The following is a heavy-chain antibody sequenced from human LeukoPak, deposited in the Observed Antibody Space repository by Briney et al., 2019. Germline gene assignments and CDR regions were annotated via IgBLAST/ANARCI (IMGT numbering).Heavy chain of an antibody. CDR3: ARGGVVVVAAGVDY. Sequence: EASVKVSCKASGYTFTSYGISWVRQAPGQGLEWMGWINPNSGGTNYAQKFQGRVTMTRDTSISTAYMELSRLRSDDTAVYYCARGGVVVVAAGVDYWGQGTLVTVSS. CDR2: INPNSGGT. V-gene: IGHV1-2*02. CDR1: GYTFTSYG. D-gene: IGHD2-15*01. J-gene: IGHJ4*02.